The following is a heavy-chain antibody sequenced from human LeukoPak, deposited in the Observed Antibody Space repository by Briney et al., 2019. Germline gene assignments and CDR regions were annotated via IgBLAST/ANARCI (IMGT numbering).Heavy chain of an antibody. J-gene: IGHJ4*02. CDR3: ARGGASSIPLDY. CDR1: GGSISSSNW. Sequence: PSETLSLTCAVSGGSISSSNWWSWVRQPPGKGLEWIGEIYHSGSTNYNPSLKSRVTISLDTSKNQFSLKLRSVTAADTAVYYCARGGASSIPLDYWGRGTLVTVSS. V-gene: IGHV4-4*02. CDR2: IYHSGST. D-gene: IGHD1-26*01.